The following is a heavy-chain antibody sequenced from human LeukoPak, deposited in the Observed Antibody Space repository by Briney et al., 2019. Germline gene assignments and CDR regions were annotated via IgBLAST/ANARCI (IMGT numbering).Heavy chain of an antibody. J-gene: IGHJ6*02. V-gene: IGHV4-39*01. Sequence: SETLSLTCTVSGGFISSSSYYWGWIRQPPGKGLEWIGSIYYSGSTYYNPSLKSRVTISVDTSKNQFSLKLSSVTAADTAVYYCARLIDYYYGMDVWSQGTTVTVSS. CDR2: IYYSGST. D-gene: IGHD3-16*02. CDR1: GGFISSSSYY. CDR3: ARLIDYYYGMDV.